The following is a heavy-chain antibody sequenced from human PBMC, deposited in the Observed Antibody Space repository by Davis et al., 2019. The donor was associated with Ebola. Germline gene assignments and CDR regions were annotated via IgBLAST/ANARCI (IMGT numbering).Heavy chain of an antibody. CDR1: GFTFSTYA. Sequence: GESLKISCAASGFTFSTYAMGWVRQAPGKGLEWVSDISSGGGAPYYADSVKGRFTTFRDNPKNTLYLHMNSLRAEDTAVYYCAKHIVATITGFDYWGQGTLVTVSS. CDR2: ISSGGGAP. J-gene: IGHJ4*02. D-gene: IGHD5-12*01. V-gene: IGHV3-23*01. CDR3: AKHIVATITGFDY.